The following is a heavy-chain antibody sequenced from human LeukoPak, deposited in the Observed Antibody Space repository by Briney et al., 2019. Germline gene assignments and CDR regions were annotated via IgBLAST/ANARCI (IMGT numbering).Heavy chain of an antibody. J-gene: IGHJ4*02. CDR1: GFTFDDYA. Sequence: GGSLSLFCAPSGFTFDDYAMHWVRHAPGEGLEWVSGIIWNSGSIGYADAVKGRFTISRDNAKNYLHLQMNSLRVEDTALYYCAKDIFTGIAVAGTWDYWGQGTLVTVSS. V-gene: IGHV3-9*01. CDR2: IIWNSGSI. CDR3: AKDIFTGIAVAGTWDY. D-gene: IGHD6-19*01.